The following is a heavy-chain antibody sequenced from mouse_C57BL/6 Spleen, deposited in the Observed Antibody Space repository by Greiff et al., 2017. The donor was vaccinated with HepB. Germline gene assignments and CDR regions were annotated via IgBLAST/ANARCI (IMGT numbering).Heavy chain of an antibody. V-gene: IGHV1-42*01. CDR2: INPSTGGT. Sequence: EVQRVESGPELVKPGASVKISCKASGYSFTGYYMNWVKQSPEKSLEWIGEINPSTGGTTYNQKFKAKATLTVDKSSSTAYMQLKSLTSEDSAVYYCAIPDDGYYWYFDVWGTGTTVTVSS. CDR3: AIPDDGYYWYFDV. J-gene: IGHJ1*03. CDR1: GYSFTGYY. D-gene: IGHD2-3*01.